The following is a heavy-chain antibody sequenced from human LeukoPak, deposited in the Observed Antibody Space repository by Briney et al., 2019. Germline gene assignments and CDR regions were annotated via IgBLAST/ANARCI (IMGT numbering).Heavy chain of an antibody. V-gene: IGHV4-59*01. D-gene: IGHD5-12*01. CDR1: GGSISSYY. Sequence: SETLSLTCSVSGGSISSYYWSWIRQPPGKGLKWIGCFYHSGSTDYNPSLKSRVTISMDTSKNQFSLKLSSVTAADTAVYYCARHPKSGYTGYESDYWGQGTLVTVSS. CDR2: FYHSGST. J-gene: IGHJ4*02. CDR3: ARHPKSGYTGYESDY.